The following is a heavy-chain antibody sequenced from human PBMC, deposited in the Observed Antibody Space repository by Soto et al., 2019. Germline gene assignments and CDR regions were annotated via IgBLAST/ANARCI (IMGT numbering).Heavy chain of an antibody. V-gene: IGHV4-39*01. D-gene: IGHD6-13*01. Sequence: SETLSLTCTVSGGSISSSSYYWGWIRRPPGKGLEWIGSIYYSGSTYYNPSLKSRVTISVDTSKNQFSLKLSSVTAADTAVYYCARGSSSYSKNTYYYYYGMDVWGQGTTVTISS. J-gene: IGHJ6*02. CDR2: IYYSGST. CDR3: ARGSSSYSKNTYYYYYGMDV. CDR1: GGSISSSSYY.